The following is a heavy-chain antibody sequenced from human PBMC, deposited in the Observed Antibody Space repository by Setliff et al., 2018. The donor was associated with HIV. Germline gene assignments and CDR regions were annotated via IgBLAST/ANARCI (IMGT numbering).Heavy chain of an antibody. CDR3: ARGPTLIREDYFYYMAV. CDR2: IVPLFDIT. D-gene: IGHD1-26*01. V-gene: IGHV1-69*13. Sequence: SVKVSCKASGEMYKYTGISWVRQAPGKGLEWMGGIVPLFDITKYSQRFQGRVKITADESTRNAYMELSSLRSDDTAGYYCARGPTLIREDYFYYMAVWGQGTTVTVSS. J-gene: IGHJ6*03. CDR1: GEMYKYTG.